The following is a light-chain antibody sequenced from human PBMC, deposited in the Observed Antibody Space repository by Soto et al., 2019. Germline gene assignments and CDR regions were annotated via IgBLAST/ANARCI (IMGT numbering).Light chain of an antibody. Sequence: QSVLTQPPSASGSPGQSVTISCTGTSSDVGGYNYVSWYQQHPGKAPKLMIYEVSKRPSGVPDRFSGSKSGNMASLTVSGLQAEDEADYYCSSYAGSNNLGVFGTGTKVNVL. V-gene: IGLV2-8*01. CDR3: SSYAGSNNLGV. CDR2: EVS. J-gene: IGLJ1*01. CDR1: SSDVGGYNY.